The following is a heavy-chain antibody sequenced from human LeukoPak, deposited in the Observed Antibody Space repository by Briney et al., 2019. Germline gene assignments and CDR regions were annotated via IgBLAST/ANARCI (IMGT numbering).Heavy chain of an antibody. V-gene: IGHV1-18*01. CDR2: ISAYNGNT. J-gene: IGHJ6*03. D-gene: IGHD2-15*01. Sequence: ASVKVSCKASGYTFTSYGISWVRQAPGQGLEWMGWISAYNGNTNYAQKLQGRVTMTTDTSTSTAYMELRSLRSDDTAVYYCARSAGCSSGSCYGGYMDVWGKGTTVTVSS. CDR3: ARSAGCSSGSCYGGYMDV. CDR1: GYTFTSYG.